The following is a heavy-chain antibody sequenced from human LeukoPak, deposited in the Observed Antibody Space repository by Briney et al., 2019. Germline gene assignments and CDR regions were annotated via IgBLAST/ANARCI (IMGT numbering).Heavy chain of an antibody. CDR2: IYPGDSDT. J-gene: IGHJ4*02. V-gene: IGHV5-51*01. Sequence: GASLKISCKGSGYSFTSYWIGWVRQMPGQGLEWMGIIYPGDSDTRYSPSFQGQVTISADKSISTAYLQWSSLKASDTAMYYCARGYCSSTSCSYFDYWGQGTLVTVSS. CDR1: GYSFTSYW. CDR3: ARGYCSSTSCSYFDY. D-gene: IGHD2-2*01.